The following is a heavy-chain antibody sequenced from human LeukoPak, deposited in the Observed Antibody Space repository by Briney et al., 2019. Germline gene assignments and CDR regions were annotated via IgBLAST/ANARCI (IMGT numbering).Heavy chain of an antibody. Sequence: ASVKVSCKASGYTFTSYGISWVRQAPGQGLEWMGWISAYNGNTNYAQKLQGRVTMTTDTSTNTAYMELRSLRSDDTAVYYCAAVSVRPYYFYGMDVWGQGTTVTVSS. D-gene: IGHD2/OR15-2a*01. J-gene: IGHJ6*02. CDR3: AAVSVRPYYFYGMDV. CDR2: ISAYNGNT. CDR1: GYTFTSYG. V-gene: IGHV1-18*01.